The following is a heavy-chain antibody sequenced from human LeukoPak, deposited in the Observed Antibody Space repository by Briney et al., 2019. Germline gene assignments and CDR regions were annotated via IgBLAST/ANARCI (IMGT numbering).Heavy chain of an antibody. V-gene: IGHV3-21*01. D-gene: IGHD6-13*01. Sequence: KPGGSLRLSCAASGFTFSSDSMNWVRQAPGKGLEWVSSISSSSSYIYYADPVKGRFTISRDNSKNTLHLQMNSLRAEDTAVYYCARGDPAVALPEDYWGQGTLVTVSS. CDR3: ARGDPAVALPEDY. CDR2: ISSSSSYI. CDR1: GFTFSSDS. J-gene: IGHJ4*02.